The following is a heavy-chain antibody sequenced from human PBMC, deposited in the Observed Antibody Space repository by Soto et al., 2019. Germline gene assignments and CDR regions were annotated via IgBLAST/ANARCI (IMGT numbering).Heavy chain of an antibody. CDR2: VLSTGTT. CDR1: GGSMTVDFQ. Sequence: QVQLQESGPGLVKPSETLSLTCTVAGGSMTVDFQWGWVRQPPGKGLEWVAYVLSTGTTKNHNPSLESRVTMSLDTAKNRFSLNLSSVTAADTAVYYCVRDFWGSLDVWGQGTTVTVSS. J-gene: IGHJ6*02. V-gene: IGHV4-59*01. CDR3: VRDFWGSLDV. D-gene: IGHD3-16*01.